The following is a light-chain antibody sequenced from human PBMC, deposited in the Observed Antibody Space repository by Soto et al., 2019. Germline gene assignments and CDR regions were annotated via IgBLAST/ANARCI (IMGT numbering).Light chain of an antibody. J-gene: IGKJ2*01. V-gene: IGKV3-20*01. CDR1: QSVSSSY. Sequence: EIVLTQSPGTLSLSPGERATLSCRASQSVSSSYLAWYQQKPGQAPRLLIYGASSRATGIPDRFSGSGSGTDFTITISRLAPEDFAVYECQQYGSSPYTFGQGTKLEIK. CDR2: GAS. CDR3: QQYGSSPYT.